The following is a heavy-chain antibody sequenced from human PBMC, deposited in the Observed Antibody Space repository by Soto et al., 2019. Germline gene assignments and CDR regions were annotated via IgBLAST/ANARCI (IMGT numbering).Heavy chain of an antibody. CDR1: GYTFTTYG. CDR3: ARDRGYLHDSTGYVDH. CDR2: ISGHNGKT. V-gene: IGHV1-18*04. J-gene: IGHJ4*02. D-gene: IGHD3-9*01. Sequence: QVHLVQPASEAKKPGASVKLSCTAAGYTFTTYGFSWLRQAPGQGLEWMGWISGHNGKTKYAQSFQGRITMTTDTSTRTAYMELRSLRSDDTAVYYCARDRGYLHDSTGYVDHWGQGALVTVSS.